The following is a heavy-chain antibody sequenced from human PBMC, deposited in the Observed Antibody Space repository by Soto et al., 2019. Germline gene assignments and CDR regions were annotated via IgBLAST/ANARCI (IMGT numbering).Heavy chain of an antibody. CDR3: ARGEQYSGRIFDY. CDR1: GDSVSSNSAG. D-gene: IGHD1-26*01. Sequence: SQTLSLTCAITGDSVSSNSAGWSWVRQSPSRGLEWLGRAYYRSKWYYEYAVSVRGRITINPDTSKNQYSLQLNSVTPEDTAVYFCARGEQYSGRIFDYWGQGTLVTVSS. V-gene: IGHV6-1*01. CDR2: AYYRSKWYY. J-gene: IGHJ4*01.